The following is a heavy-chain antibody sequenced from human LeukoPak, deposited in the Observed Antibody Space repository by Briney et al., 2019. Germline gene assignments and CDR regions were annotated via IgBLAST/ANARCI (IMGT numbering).Heavy chain of an antibody. Sequence: GGSLRLSCAASGFTFSSCAMSWVRQAPGKGLEWVSAISGSAGSTYYADSVKGRFTISRDNSKNTLYLQMNSLRAEDTAVYYCAKGSRKTTVTDFDCWGQGTLVTVSS. CDR3: AKGSRKTTVTDFDC. CDR1: GFTFSSCA. V-gene: IGHV3-23*01. D-gene: IGHD4-17*01. J-gene: IGHJ4*02. CDR2: ISGSAGST.